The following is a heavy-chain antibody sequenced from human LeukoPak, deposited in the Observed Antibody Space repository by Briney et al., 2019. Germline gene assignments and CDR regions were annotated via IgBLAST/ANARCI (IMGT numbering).Heavy chain of an antibody. D-gene: IGHD6-19*01. CDR1: GLTFSDYS. CDR2: ISSSGSTI. V-gene: IGHV3-48*04. J-gene: IGHJ4*02. CDR3: ARATSGWYYVY. Sequence: PGGSLRLSCTASGLTFSDYSMNWVRQAPGRGLEWVSYISSSGSTIYYADSVKGRFTISRDNAKNSLYLQMNSLRAEDTAVYYCARATSGWYYVYWGQGTLVTVSS.